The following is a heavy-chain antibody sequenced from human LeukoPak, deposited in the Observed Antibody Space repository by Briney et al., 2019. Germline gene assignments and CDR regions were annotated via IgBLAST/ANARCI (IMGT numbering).Heavy chain of an antibody. J-gene: IGHJ4*02. CDR3: ARVLSHGNSPFDY. D-gene: IGHD4-23*01. CDR2: IKSKTDGGTA. Sequence: GGSLRFSCAASGFIFSDALMSWLRQAPGKGLEWVGRIKSKTDGGTADYAAPVKGRFTISRDDSKNTLYLQTNSLQTEDTAVYYCARVLSHGNSPFDYWGQGTLVTVSS. V-gene: IGHV3-15*01. CDR1: GFIFSDAL.